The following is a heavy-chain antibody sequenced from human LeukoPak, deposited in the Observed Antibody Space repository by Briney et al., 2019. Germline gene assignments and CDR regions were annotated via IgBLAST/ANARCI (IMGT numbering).Heavy chain of an antibody. D-gene: IGHD3-16*01. CDR2: IYYSGST. J-gene: IGHJ4*02. CDR1: GGSISSSASY. Sequence: PSETLSLTCTVSGGSISSSASYWGWIRQPPGKGLEWMGNIYYSGSTNYNSSLKSRVTISVDTSKNQISLKLRSVTAADTAVYYCARKGVSDLYYFDSWGQGTLVTVSS. CDR3: ARKGVSDLYYFDS. V-gene: IGHV4-61*05.